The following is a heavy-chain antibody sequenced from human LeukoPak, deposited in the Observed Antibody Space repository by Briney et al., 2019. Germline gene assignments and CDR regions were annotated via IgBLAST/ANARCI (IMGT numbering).Heavy chain of an antibody. CDR3: ARVVVFGVVSSDYYYYYMDV. D-gene: IGHD3-3*01. Sequence: SETLSLTRTVSGGSISSYYWSWIRQPAGKGLEWIGRIYSSGSTNYNPSLKSRATMSVDTSKNQFSLKLSSVTAADTAVYYCARVVVFGVVSSDYYYYYMDVWGKGTTVTVSS. CDR2: IYSSGST. V-gene: IGHV4-4*07. J-gene: IGHJ6*03. CDR1: GGSISSYY.